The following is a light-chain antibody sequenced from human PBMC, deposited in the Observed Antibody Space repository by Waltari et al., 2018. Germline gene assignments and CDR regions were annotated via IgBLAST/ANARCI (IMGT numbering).Light chain of an antibody. CDR2: AAS. CDR1: QGSSSY. V-gene: IGKV1-8*01. J-gene: IGKJ4*01. Sequence: AIRMTQYPSSFSASTGDRVTIPCRASQGSSSYLAWYQQKPGKAPTLLIYAASTLQSGVPSRFSGSGSGTDFTLTISCLQSEDFATYYCQQYYSYPLTFGGGTKVEIK. CDR3: QQYYSYPLT.